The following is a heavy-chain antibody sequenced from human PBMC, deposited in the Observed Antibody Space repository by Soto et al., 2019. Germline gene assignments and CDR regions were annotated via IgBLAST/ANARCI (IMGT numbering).Heavy chain of an antibody. CDR1: GGSFSGYY. CDR3: ARVLGGAYSSSWYFYSGSYYYYGMDV. Sequence: QVQLQQWGAGLLKPSETLSLTCAVYGGSFSGYYWSWIRQPPGKGLEWIGEINHSGSTNYNPSLKSRVTISVDTSKNQFSLKLSSVTAADTAVYYCARVLGGAYSSSWYFYSGSYYYYGMDVWGQGTTVTVSS. D-gene: IGHD6-13*01. V-gene: IGHV4-34*01. J-gene: IGHJ6*02. CDR2: INHSGST.